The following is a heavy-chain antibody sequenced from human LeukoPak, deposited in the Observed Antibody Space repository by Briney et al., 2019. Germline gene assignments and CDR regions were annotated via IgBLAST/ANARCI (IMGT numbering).Heavy chain of an antibody. J-gene: IGHJ4*02. CDR3: ARGFSSLIELDY. CDR1: GGSISSSSYY. D-gene: IGHD6-13*01. V-gene: IGHV4-39*01. Sequence: EPSETLSLTCTVSGGSISSSSYYWGWIRQPPGKGLEWIGSIYYSGSTYYNPSLKSRVTISVDTSKNQFSLKLSSVTAADTAVYYCARGFSSLIELDYWGQGTLVTVSS. CDR2: IYYSGST.